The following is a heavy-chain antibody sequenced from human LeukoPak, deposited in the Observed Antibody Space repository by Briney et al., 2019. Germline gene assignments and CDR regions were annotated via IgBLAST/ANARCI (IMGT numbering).Heavy chain of an antibody. J-gene: IGHJ4*02. CDR1: GFIFRNYA. CDR2: ITGSGDTT. CDR3: AKWGDYDILTGYYVSDF. Sequence: AGSLTLSCAASGFIFRNYAMSWVRQAPGKGLEWVSAITGSGDTTYYADSVKGRFTISRDNSKNTLYVEMNTLRAEDTAVYYCAKWGDYDILTGYYVSDFWGQGTLVTVSS. D-gene: IGHD3-9*01. V-gene: IGHV3-23*01.